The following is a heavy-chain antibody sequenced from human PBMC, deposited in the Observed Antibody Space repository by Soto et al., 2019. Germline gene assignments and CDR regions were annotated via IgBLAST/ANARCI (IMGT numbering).Heavy chain of an antibody. CDR2: IYYSGST. CDR3: AISGRYQGNSDY. J-gene: IGHJ4*02. V-gene: IGHV4-59*08. CDR1: GGSISSYY. D-gene: IGHD1-1*01. Sequence: QVQLQESGPGLVKPSETLSLTCTVSGGSISSYYWSWIRQTPGKGLEWIGYIYYSGSTNYNPSLKSRVTISVDTSKSQFSLNLSSVTAADTAVYYCAISGRYQGNSDYWGQGTLVTVSS.